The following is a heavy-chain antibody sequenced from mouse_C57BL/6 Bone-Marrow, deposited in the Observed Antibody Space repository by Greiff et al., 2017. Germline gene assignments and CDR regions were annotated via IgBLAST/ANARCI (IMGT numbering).Heavy chain of an antibody. V-gene: IGHV1-64*01. J-gene: IGHJ4*01. D-gene: IGHD2-4*01. Sequence: QVQLKQPGAELVKPGASVKLSCKASGYTFTNYWMHWVKQRPGQGLEWIGMMHPNGGSPDYNEKFKSEATLSVDKSSRTAYMELSSLTSEDSAVYHCARSYDYDDYTMDYWGQGTSVTVSS. CDR2: MHPNGGSP. CDR3: ARSYDYDDYTMDY. CDR1: GYTFTNYW.